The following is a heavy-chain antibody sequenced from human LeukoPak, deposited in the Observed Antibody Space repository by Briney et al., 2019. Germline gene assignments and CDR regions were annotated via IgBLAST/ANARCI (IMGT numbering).Heavy chain of an antibody. D-gene: IGHD3-3*01. CDR3: ARGRYYDFWSGYGNWFDP. CDR2: INHSGST. Sequence: SETLSLTCAVYGGSFRGYYWSWIRQPPGKRLEWIGEINHSGSTNYNPSLKSRVTISVDTSKNQFSLKLSSVTAADTAVYYCARGRYYDFWSGYGNWFDPWGQGTLVTVSS. CDR1: GGSFRGYY. V-gene: IGHV4-34*01. J-gene: IGHJ5*02.